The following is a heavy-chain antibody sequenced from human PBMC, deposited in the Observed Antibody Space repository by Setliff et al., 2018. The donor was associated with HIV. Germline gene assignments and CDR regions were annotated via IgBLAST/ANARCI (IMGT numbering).Heavy chain of an antibody. V-gene: IGHV4-39*01. CDR2: IYHSGST. J-gene: IGHJ6*03. D-gene: IGHD1-26*01. CDR1: GGSIDSFSYY. CDR3: ARQWAERVMDV. Sequence: SDTLSLTCAVSGGSIDSFSYYWGWIRQTPGKELEWIGNIYHSGSTNYNPSLKSRAAISVDRSKRHFFLKLRSVTAADTAVYYCARQWAERVMDVWGNGTTVTVSS.